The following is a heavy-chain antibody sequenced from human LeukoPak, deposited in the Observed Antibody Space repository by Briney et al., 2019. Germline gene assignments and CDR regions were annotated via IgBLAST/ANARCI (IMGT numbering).Heavy chain of an antibody. V-gene: IGHV4-34*01. CDR2: INHSGST. J-gene: IGHJ4*02. D-gene: IGHD1/OR15-1a*01. CDR3: ARGSAGTPADY. CDR1: GGSFSGYY. Sequence: SETLSLTCAVYGGSFSGYYWSWIRQPPGKGLEWIGEINHSGSTNYNPSLKSRVTISVDTSKNQFSLKLSSVTAADTAVYYCARGSAGTPADYWGQGTLVTVSS.